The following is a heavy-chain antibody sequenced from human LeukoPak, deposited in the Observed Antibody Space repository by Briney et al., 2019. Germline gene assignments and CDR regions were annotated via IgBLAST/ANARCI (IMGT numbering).Heavy chain of an antibody. V-gene: IGHV4-4*07. CDR2: IYTSGST. D-gene: IGHD2-2*01. CDR1: GGSISSYY. J-gene: IGHJ6*02. CDR3: ASSYPDYYYYGMDV. Sequence: SETLSLTCTVSGGSISSYYWSWIRQPAGKGLEWIGRIYTSGSTNYNPSLTSRVTMSVDTSKNQFSLKLSSVTAADTAVYYCASSYPDYYYYGMDVWGQGTPVTVSS.